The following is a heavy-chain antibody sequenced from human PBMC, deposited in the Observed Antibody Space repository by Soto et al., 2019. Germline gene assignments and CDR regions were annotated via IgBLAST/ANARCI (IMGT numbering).Heavy chain of an antibody. CDR1: GFTFSSYG. J-gene: IGHJ6*02. CDR2: ISYDGSNK. V-gene: IGHV3-30*18. Sequence: GGSLRLSCAASGFTFSSYGMHWVRQAPGKGLEWVAVISYDGSNKYYADSVKGRFTISRDNSKNTLYLKMNSLRAEDTAVYYCAKDTGVGENYYYGMDVWGQGTTVTVSS. CDR3: AKDTGVGENYYYGMDV. D-gene: IGHD2-15*01.